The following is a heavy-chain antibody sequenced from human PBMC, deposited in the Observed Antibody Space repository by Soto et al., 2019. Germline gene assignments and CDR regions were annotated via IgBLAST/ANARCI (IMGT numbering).Heavy chain of an antibody. Sequence: QVQLVQSGAEVKKPGASVKVSCKASGYIFTAYSMHWVRQAPGQGLEWMGVVNPSGGSTNYAQKFQGRITMTRDTSTSTVYMDLSSMTSEYTAVYYCAREENWSDGICDSALFQRWGQGTLVTVSS. J-gene: IGHJ1*01. CDR2: VNPSGGST. CDR1: GYIFTAYS. CDR3: AREENWSDGICDSALFQR. D-gene: IGHD2-15*01. V-gene: IGHV1-46*01.